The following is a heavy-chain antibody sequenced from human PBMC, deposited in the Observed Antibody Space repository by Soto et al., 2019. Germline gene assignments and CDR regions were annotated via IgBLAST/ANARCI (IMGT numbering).Heavy chain of an antibody. CDR2: ISYDGSNK. V-gene: IGHV3-30-3*01. J-gene: IGHJ6*02. CDR1: GFTFSSYS. Sequence: PGGSLRLSCAASGFTFSSYSMHWARQAPGKGLEWVAVISYDGSNKYYADSVEGRFTISRDNSKNTLYLQMNSLRAEDTAVYYCARDTYYDSSGYYYDGVMDVWGQGTTVTVSS. D-gene: IGHD3-22*01. CDR3: ARDTYYDSSGYYYDGVMDV.